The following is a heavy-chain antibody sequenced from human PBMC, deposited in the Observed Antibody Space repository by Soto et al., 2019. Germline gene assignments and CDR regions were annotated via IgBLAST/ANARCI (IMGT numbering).Heavy chain of an antibody. CDR3: AKEQTYYYDSSGYYNY. V-gene: IGHV3-23*01. J-gene: IGHJ4*02. D-gene: IGHD3-22*01. CDR2: ISGSGGST. CDR1: GFTFSSYA. Sequence: PGGSLRLSCAASGFTFSSYAMSWVRQAPGKGLEWVSAISGSGGSTYYADSVKGRFTISRDNSKNTLYLQMNSLRAEDTAVYYCAKEQTYYYDSSGYYNYWGQGTLVTVSS.